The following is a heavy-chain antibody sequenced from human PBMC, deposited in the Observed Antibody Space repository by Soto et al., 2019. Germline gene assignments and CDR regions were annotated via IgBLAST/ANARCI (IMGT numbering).Heavy chain of an antibody. V-gene: IGHV1-18*01. CDR1: RGTFSSYA. J-gene: IGHJ4*02. CDR2: ISGYNGNT. Sequence: GASVKVSCKASRGTFSSYAISWVRQAPGQGLEWMGWISGYNGNTNYAQELQGRVTMTTDTSTSTAYMELRSLRSDDKAVYYCAREGPPRLNWGQGTLVTVSS. CDR3: AREGPPRLN.